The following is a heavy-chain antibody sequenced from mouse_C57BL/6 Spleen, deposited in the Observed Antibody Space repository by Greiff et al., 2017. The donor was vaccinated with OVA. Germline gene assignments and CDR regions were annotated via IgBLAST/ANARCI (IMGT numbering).Heavy chain of an antibody. J-gene: IGHJ2*01. D-gene: IGHD1-1*01. CDR2: IYPGNSDT. CDR3: TRDTAAVGFDY. CDR1: GYTFTSYW. Sequence: EVQLQQSGAVLARPGASVKMSCKTSGYTFTSYWMHWVKQRPGQGLEWIGDIYPGNSDTSYNQKFKGKATLTAVTSASTAYMELSSLTTEDSAVYYCTRDTAAVGFDYWGQGTTLTVSS. V-gene: IGHV1-5*01.